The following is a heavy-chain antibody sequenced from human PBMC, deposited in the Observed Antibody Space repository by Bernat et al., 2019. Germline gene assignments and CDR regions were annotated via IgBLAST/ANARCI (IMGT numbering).Heavy chain of an antibody. D-gene: IGHD4-17*01. V-gene: IGHV3-33*01. CDR1: KFTFSGYG. Sequence: QVQLMESGGGVVQPGRSLRLSCEASKFTFSGYGMHWVRQAPGKGLEWVAVIWHDGSNENYADSVKGRFTISRDNSKNTLYLQMNGLRAEDAAVYYCARVSLYGAPASAMDVWGQWTTVTVSS. CDR2: IWHDGSNE. J-gene: IGHJ6*02. CDR3: ARVSLYGAPASAMDV.